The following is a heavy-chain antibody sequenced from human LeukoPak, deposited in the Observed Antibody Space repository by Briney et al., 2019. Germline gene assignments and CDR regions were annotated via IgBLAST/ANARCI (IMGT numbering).Heavy chain of an antibody. Sequence: PSETLSLTCTVSGGSISSGGYYWSWIRQHPGKGLEWIRYIYYSGSTYYNPSLKSRVTISVDTSKNQFSLKLSSVTAADTAVYYCARRRWYSSSWYGIDYWGQGTLVTVSS. CDR1: GGSISSGGYY. D-gene: IGHD6-13*01. J-gene: IGHJ4*02. CDR2: IYYSGST. V-gene: IGHV4-31*03. CDR3: ARRRWYSSSWYGIDY.